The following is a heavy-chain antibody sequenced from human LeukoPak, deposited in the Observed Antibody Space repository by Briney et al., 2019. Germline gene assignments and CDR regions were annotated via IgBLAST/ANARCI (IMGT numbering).Heavy chain of an antibody. CDR2: ISGSGANT. J-gene: IGHJ3*02. CDR3: ARGRSGYGPFDAFDI. CDR1: GYTFSSYA. V-gene: IGHV3-23*01. Sequence: GGSLRLSCTASGYTFSSYAMTWVRQAPGEGLEWVSAISGSGANTYYADSVKGRFAASRDNSKDTLYLQMRSLRAEDTAVYYCARGRSGYGPFDAFDIWGHGTWVTVSP. D-gene: IGHD3-22*01.